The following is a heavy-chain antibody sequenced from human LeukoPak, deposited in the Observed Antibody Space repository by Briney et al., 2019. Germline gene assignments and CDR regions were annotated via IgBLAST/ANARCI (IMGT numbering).Heavy chain of an antibody. D-gene: IGHD3-9*01. CDR2: IYYSGST. CDR1: GGSISSSSYY. V-gene: IGHV4-39*07. Sequence: SSETLFLTCTVSGGSISSSSYYWGWIRQPPGKGLEWIVSIYYSGSTYYNPSLKSRVTISVDTSKNQFSLKLSSVTAADTAVYYCARGAAYYDILTGYSMYYFDYWGQGTLVTVSS. CDR3: ARGAAYYDILTGYSMYYFDY. J-gene: IGHJ4*02.